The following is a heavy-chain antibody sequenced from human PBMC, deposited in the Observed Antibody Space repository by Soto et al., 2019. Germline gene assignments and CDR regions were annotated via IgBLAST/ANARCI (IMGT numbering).Heavy chain of an antibody. J-gene: IGHJ4*02. D-gene: IGHD1-7*01. CDR2: ISGSGGTT. Sequence: PGGSLRLSCAASGFTLSGYAMSWVGQAPGKGLEWVSAISGSGGTTYYADSVKGRFTISRDNSRNTLYLQMNSLRAEDTAVYYCAKARYNWNFPLNYWGQGTLVTVSS. CDR3: AKARYNWNFPLNY. V-gene: IGHV3-23*01. CDR1: GFTLSGYA.